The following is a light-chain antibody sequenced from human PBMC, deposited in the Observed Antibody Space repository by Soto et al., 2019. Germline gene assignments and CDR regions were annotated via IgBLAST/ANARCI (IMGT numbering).Light chain of an antibody. CDR3: QQYNNWPQT. J-gene: IGKJ1*01. CDR2: GAS. CDR1: QSVSSN. Sequence: EIVVTQTPATLSVSPGERATLSCRASQSVSSNLAWYQQKPGQAPRLLIYGASTGATGIPARFSGSGSGTEFTLTISSLQSEDFAVYYCQQYNNWPQTFGQGTKVDI. V-gene: IGKV3-15*01.